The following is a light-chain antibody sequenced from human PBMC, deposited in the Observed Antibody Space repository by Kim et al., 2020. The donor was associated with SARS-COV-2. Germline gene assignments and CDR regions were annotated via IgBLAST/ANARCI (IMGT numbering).Light chain of an antibody. V-gene: IGKV1-5*01. CDR1: QSISSW. CDR3: QQYNSYRYT. J-gene: IGKJ2*01. CDR2: DAS. Sequence: SASGGDRVTITCRASQSISSWLAWYQQKPGKAPKLLIYDASSLESGVPSRFSGSGSGTEFTLTISSLQPDDFATYYCQQYNSYRYTFGQGTKLEI.